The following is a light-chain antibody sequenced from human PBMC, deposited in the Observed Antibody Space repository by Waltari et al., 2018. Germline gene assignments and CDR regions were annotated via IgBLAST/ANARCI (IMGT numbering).Light chain of an antibody. J-gene: IGKJ1*01. Sequence: IEMTQSPATLSVSPGERATLSCRASQNVGTKLAWYQQKPGLAPRLLIYDAFTRATGIPAWFSGSGSGTEFTLTISSLQSEDLALYHCLQYHYWPPWTFGQGTKVEVK. V-gene: IGKV3-15*01. CDR3: LQYHYWPPWT. CDR1: QNVGTK. CDR2: DAF.